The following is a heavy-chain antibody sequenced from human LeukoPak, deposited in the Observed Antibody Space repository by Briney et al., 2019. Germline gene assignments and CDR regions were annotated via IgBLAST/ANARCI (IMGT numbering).Heavy chain of an antibody. CDR1: GFTFSDYA. V-gene: IGHV3-23*01. CDR3: AGIGGVLVVPVDAHFDS. CDR2: LSGRGDST. D-gene: IGHD2-2*01. Sequence: SGGSLRLSCAASGFTFSDYAMTWVRQPPGKGLEWVSALSGRGDSTYYADSVKGRFTISRDNSKNTVFLQMKSLRVEDTAVYYCAGIGGVLVVPVDAHFDSWGQGTLVTVSS. J-gene: IGHJ4*02.